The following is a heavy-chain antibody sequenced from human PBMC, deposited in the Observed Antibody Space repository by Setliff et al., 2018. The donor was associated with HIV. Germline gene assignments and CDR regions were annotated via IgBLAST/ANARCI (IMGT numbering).Heavy chain of an antibody. CDR3: ASEFSGTRYRYFDS. CDR2: MTSGSST. Sequence: GGSLRLSCAASGFSFRMYAMSWVRQTPEKGLEWVSFMTSGSSTYYADSATGRFTISRDNSKNTLYLQMNSLRAEDTAVYYCASEFSGTRYRYFDSWGQGTLVTVSS. D-gene: IGHD5-12*01. V-gene: IGHV3-23*01. CDR1: GFSFRMYA. J-gene: IGHJ4*02.